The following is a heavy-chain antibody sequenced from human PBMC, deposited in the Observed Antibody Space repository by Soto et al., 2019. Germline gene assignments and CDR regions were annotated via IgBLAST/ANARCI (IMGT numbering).Heavy chain of an antibody. CDR1: GGSISRGDYY. CDR2: IYYSGST. CDR3: ARDSGYSRFDY. Sequence: QVQLQESGPGLVKPSQTLSLTCTFSGGSISRGDYYWSWIRQPPGKGLEWIGYIYYSGSTYYNPSLKSRVTISVDTSNNQFSLKLRSVTAAATAVYYCARDSGYSRFDYWGQGTLVTVSS. D-gene: IGHD6-13*01. J-gene: IGHJ4*02. V-gene: IGHV4-30-4*01.